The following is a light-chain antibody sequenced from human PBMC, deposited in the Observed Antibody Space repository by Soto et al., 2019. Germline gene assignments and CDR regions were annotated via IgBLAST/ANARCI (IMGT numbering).Light chain of an antibody. CDR1: TGAVTSTYY. Sequence: QAVVTQEPSLTVSPGGTVTLTCASSTGAVTSTYYPNWFQQKPGQAPRSLIFSTSIRYSWTPARFSGSLLWGKAALTLSDVQPEDEADYYCQLYYGATRVFGGGTKLTVL. CDR3: QLYYGATRV. V-gene: IGLV7-43*01. J-gene: IGLJ3*02. CDR2: STS.